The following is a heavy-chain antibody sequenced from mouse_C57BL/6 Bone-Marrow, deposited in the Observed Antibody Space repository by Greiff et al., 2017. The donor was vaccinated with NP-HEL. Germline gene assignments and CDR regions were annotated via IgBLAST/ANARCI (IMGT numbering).Heavy chain of an antibody. J-gene: IGHJ2*01. CDR2: INPNYGTT. D-gene: IGHD2-1*01. CDR1: GYSFTDYN. V-gene: IGHV1-39*01. CDR3: AGAGNYLFDY. Sequence: VHVKQSGPELVKPGASVKISCKASGYSFTDYNMNWVKQSNGKSLEWIGVINPNYGTTSYNQKFKGKATLTVDQSSSTAYMQLNSLTSEDSAVYYCAGAGNYLFDYWGQGTTLTVSS.